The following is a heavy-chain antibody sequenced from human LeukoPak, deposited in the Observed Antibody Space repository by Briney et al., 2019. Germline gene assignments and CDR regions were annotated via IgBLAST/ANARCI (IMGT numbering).Heavy chain of an antibody. D-gene: IGHD2-15*01. CDR3: ARVGYCSGGSCRFDP. CDR2: ISHSGST. V-gene: IGHV4-59*01. J-gene: IGHJ5*02. Sequence: SETLSLTCTVSGGSINTYYWSWIRQPPGKGLEWIGYISHSGSTNHNPSLKSRVTIPVDTSKNQFSLDLSSVTAADTAVYYCARVGYCSGGSCRFDPWGQGTLVTVSS. CDR1: GGSINTYY.